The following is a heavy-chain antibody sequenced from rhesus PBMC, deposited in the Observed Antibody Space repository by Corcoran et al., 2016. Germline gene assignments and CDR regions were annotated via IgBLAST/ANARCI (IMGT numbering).Heavy chain of an antibody. J-gene: IGHJ4*01. V-gene: IGHV2-1*01. CDR1: GFSLSTSGMG. CDR3: ARRQSLAADPVGFDY. CDR2: IYWDDDK. D-gene: IGHD6-19*01. Sequence: QVTLKASGPALVKPTQTLTLTCTFSGFSLSTSGMGVGWIRPPPGKPLEWLAHIYWDDDKRYRTSLKSRLTIAKDTSKNQVVLTMTNMDPVDTATYYCARRQSLAADPVGFDYWGQGVLVTVSS.